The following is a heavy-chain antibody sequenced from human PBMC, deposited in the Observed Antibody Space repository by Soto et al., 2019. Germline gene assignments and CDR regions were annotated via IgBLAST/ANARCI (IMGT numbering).Heavy chain of an antibody. CDR3: ARNRLMATAGTARHYFGLDV. CDR1: GGSIRSGGYY. CDR2: IYYSGNS. J-gene: IGHJ6*02. V-gene: IGHV4-31*01. D-gene: IGHD5-18*01. Sequence: SDTLSLTCTVSGGSIRSGGYYWGWVRQNPRSGLEWIGNIYYSGNSYYNPSLKSPLTISVDTSKNQFSLNLSSVTAADTAVYYCARNRLMATAGTARHYFGLDVWGQGTTVTVSS.